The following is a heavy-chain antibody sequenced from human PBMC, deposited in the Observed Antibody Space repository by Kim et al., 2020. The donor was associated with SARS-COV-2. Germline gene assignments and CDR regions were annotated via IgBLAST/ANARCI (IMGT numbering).Heavy chain of an antibody. Sequence: SETLSLTCTVSGGSISSSSYYWGWIRQPPGKGLEWIGSIYYSGSTYYNPSLKSRVTISVDTSKNQFSLKLSSVTAADTAVYYCARTIHDYTEYYYGMDVWGQGTTVTVSS. CDR1: GGSISSSSYY. CDR2: IYYSGST. V-gene: IGHV4-39*01. CDR3: ARTIHDYTEYYYGMDV. D-gene: IGHD4-4*01. J-gene: IGHJ6*02.